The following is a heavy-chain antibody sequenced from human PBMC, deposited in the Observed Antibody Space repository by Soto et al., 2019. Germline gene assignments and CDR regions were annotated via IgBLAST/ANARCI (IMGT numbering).Heavy chain of an antibody. J-gene: IGHJ5*02. V-gene: IGHV4-39*01. CDR3: ARQLPVRYCSGGSCKGWFDP. CDR2: IYYSGST. Sequence: SETLSLTCTVSGGSISSSSYYWGWIRQPPGKGLEWIGSIYYSGSTYYNPSLKSRVTISVDTSKNQFSLKLSYVTAADTAVYYCARQLPVRYCSGGSCKGWFDPWGQGTLVTVSS. CDR1: GGSISSSSYY. D-gene: IGHD2-15*01.